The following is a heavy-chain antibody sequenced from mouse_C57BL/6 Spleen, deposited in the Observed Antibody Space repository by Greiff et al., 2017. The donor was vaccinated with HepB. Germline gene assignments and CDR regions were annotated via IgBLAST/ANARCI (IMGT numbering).Heavy chain of an antibody. D-gene: IGHD2-4*01. Sequence: VQLQQSGPGLVKPSQSLSLTCSVTGYSITSGYYWNWIRQFPGNKLEWMGYISYDGSNNYNPSLKNRISITRDTSKNQFFLKLNSVTTEDTATYYCARDGGYYDYDDAMDYWGQGTSVTVSS. CDR3: ARDGGYYDYDDAMDY. CDR2: ISYDGSN. V-gene: IGHV3-6*01. J-gene: IGHJ4*01. CDR1: GYSITSGYY.